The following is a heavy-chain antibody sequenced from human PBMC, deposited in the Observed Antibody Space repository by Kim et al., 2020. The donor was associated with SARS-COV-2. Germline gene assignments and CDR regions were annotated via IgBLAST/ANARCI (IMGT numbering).Heavy chain of an antibody. V-gene: IGHV4-34*01. D-gene: IGHD1-26*01. CDR3: AVREGELQEDDDAFDI. J-gene: IGHJ3*02. Sequence: SLKSRVTISVDTSKNQFSLKLSSVTAADTAVYYCAVREGELQEDDDAFDIWGQGTMVTVSS.